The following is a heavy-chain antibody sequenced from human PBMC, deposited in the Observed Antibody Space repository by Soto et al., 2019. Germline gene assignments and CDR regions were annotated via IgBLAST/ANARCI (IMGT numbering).Heavy chain of an antibody. CDR2: VSGGSGAT. Sequence: EVQLLDSGGGLVQPGGSLRLSCAVSGFSYSTYGVTWVRQAPGKGLEWVCGVSGGSGATHYRDSVWGRFTITGDESRKTVYLQMHSLIVEDTGVYYCTRCNDYGDLWCQGPLVTVSS. CDR1: GFSYSTYG. CDR3: TRCNDYGDL. D-gene: IGHD4-4*01. J-gene: IGHJ4*02. V-gene: IGHV3-23*01.